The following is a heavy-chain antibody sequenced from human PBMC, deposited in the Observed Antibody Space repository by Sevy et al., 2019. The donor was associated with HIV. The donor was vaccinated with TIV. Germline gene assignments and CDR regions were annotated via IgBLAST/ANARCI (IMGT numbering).Heavy chain of an antibody. V-gene: IGHV3-15*01. CDR3: TTDTYGDYRPTDY. Sequence: GGSLRLSCAASGFTFSNAWMSWVRQAPGKGLEWVGRIKSKTDGGTTDYAAPVKGRFTISRDDSKNTLYLQMNSLKTEDTAVYYCTTDTYGDYRPTDYWGQGTLVTVSS. J-gene: IGHJ4*02. CDR2: IKSKTDGGTT. D-gene: IGHD4-17*01. CDR1: GFTFSNAW.